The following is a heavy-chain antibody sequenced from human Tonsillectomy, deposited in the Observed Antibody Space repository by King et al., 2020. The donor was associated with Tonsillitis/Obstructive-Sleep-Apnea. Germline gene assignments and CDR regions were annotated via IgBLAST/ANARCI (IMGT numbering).Heavy chain of an antibody. CDR1: GFTFSSYA. CDR3: AKGHRYCSSTSCPIGY. CDR2: ISGSGGST. D-gene: IGHD2-2*01. Sequence: VQLVESGGGLVQPGGSLRLSCAASGFTFSSYAMSWVRQAPGKGLEWVSAISGSGGSTYYADSVKGRFNISRDNSKNTLYLQMNSLRAEDTAVYYCAKGHRYCSSTSCPIGYWGQGTLVTVSS. V-gene: IGHV3-23*04. J-gene: IGHJ4*02.